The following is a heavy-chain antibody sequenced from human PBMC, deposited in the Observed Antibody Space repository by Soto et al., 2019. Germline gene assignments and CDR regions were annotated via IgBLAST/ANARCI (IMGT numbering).Heavy chain of an antibody. CDR2: INHSGST. CDR3: ASHYCSSTSCHRKYYFDY. Sequence: QVQLQQWGAGLLKPSETLSLTCAVYGGSFSGYYWSWIRQPPGKGLEWIGEINHSGSTNYNPSLKSRVTLSVGTAKNQFSLKLGSVTAADTAVYYCASHYCSSTSCHRKYYFDYWGQGTLVTVSS. CDR1: GGSFSGYY. V-gene: IGHV4-34*01. D-gene: IGHD2-2*02. J-gene: IGHJ4*02.